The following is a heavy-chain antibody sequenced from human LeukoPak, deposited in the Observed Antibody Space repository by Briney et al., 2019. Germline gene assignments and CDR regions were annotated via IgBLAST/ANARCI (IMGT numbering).Heavy chain of an antibody. CDR2: IYYSGST. Sequence: SETLSLTCTVSGGSISSGGYYWSWIRQHPGKGLEWIGYIYYSGSTYYNPSLKSRVTISVDTSKNQFSLKLSSVTAADTAVYYCAYSGGSSSWWPVDYWGQGTLVTVSS. CDR3: AYSGGSSSWWPVDY. D-gene: IGHD6-13*01. V-gene: IGHV4-31*03. J-gene: IGHJ4*02. CDR1: GGSISSGGYY.